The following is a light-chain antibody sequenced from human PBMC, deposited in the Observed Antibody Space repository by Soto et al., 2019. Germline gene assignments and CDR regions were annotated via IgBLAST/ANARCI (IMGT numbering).Light chain of an antibody. CDR2: EVN. Sequence: QSALTQPPSASGSPGQSVSISCTGTNNDMSPYHFVSWYQQHPGKAPKLIIYEVNKRPSGVPDRFSGSKSGNTASLTVSGLQVEDEAEYFCFSFTTTSTHVFGTGTKVTVL. CDR1: NNDMSPYHF. V-gene: IGLV2-8*01. CDR3: FSFTTTSTHV. J-gene: IGLJ1*01.